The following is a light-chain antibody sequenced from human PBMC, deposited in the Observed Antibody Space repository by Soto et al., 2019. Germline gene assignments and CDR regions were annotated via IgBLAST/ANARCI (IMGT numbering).Light chain of an antibody. J-gene: IGLJ2*01. V-gene: IGLV2-14*01. CDR2: DVS. Sequence: QSALTQPASVSGSPGQSITISCTGTSSEVGGYNYVSWYQQHPGKAPKLMIYDVSNRPSGVSNRFSGSKSDNTASLTISGLQAEDEADYYCSSYTSSSTLDVVFGGGTKVTVL. CDR3: SSYTSSSTLDVV. CDR1: SSEVGGYNY.